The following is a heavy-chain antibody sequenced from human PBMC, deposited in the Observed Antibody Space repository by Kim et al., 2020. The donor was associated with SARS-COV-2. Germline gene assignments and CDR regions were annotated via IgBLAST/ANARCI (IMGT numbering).Heavy chain of an antibody. V-gene: IGHV4-34*01. J-gene: IGHJ4*02. D-gene: IGHD6-13*01. Sequence: PSLKSRVTISVDTSKNQFSLKLSSVTAADTAVYYCARGGIAAAGQYYFDYCGQGTLVTVSS. CDR3: ARGGIAAAGQYYFDY.